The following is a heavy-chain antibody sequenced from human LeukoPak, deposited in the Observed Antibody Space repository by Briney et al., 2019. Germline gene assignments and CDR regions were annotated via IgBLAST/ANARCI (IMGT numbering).Heavy chain of an antibody. CDR2: ISSSSSYI. CDR3: ARVLAGRYYMDV. D-gene: IGHD2-15*01. Sequence: PGGSLRLSCAASGFTFSSYSMNWVRQAPGKGLEWVSSISSSSSYIYYADSVKGRFTISRDNAKNSLYLQMNSLRAEDTAVYYCARVLAGRYYMDVWGKGTTVTISS. J-gene: IGHJ6*03. V-gene: IGHV3-21*04. CDR1: GFTFSSYS.